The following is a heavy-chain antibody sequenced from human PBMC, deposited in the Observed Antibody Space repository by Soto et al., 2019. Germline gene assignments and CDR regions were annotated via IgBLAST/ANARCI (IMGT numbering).Heavy chain of an antibody. CDR2: ISACNGNT. J-gene: IGHJ4*02. V-gene: IGHV1-18*01. CDR3: ARSQYDFWSGHYFDY. Sequence: QVQLVQSGAEVKKPGASVKVSCKASGYTFTSYGISWVRQAPGQGLEWMGWISACNGNTNYAQKLQGRVTMTTDTSTSTAYMELRSLRSDDTAVYYCARSQYDFWSGHYFDYWGQGTLVTVSS. D-gene: IGHD3-3*01. CDR1: GYTFTSYG.